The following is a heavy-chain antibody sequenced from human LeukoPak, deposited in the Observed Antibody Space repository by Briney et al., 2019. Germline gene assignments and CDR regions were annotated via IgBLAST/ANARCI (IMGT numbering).Heavy chain of an antibody. D-gene: IGHD2-2*01. CDR1: GYTFTSYG. J-gene: IGHJ4*02. CDR2: ISAYNGNT. CDR3: ARDGSPIYLEVPAAEDY. Sequence: ASVKVSCKASGYTFTSYGISWVRQAPGQGLEWMGWISAYNGNTNYAQKLQGRVTMTTDTSTSTAYMELRSLRSDDTAVYYCARDGSPIYLEVPAAEDYWGQGTLVTVSS. V-gene: IGHV1-18*01.